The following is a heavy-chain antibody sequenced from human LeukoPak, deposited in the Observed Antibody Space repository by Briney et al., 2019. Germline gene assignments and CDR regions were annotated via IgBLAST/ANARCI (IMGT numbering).Heavy chain of an antibody. CDR3: AKDAQRGFDYSNSLEK. D-gene: IGHD4-11*01. CDR1: GFTFNHCG. Sequence: GRSLRLSCAATGFTFNHCGMHWVRQAPGKGLEWVAVIWSDGTNKYYGDSVKGRFTISRVDSENTIYLQMNSLRPEDTGVYYCAKDAQRGFDYSNSLEKWGQGTPVTVST. V-gene: IGHV3-33*06. J-gene: IGHJ4*02. CDR2: IWSDGTNK.